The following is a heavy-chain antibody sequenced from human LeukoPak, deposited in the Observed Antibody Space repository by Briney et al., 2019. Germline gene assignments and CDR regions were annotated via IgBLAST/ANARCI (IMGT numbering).Heavy chain of an antibody. CDR1: GYSISSSNW. D-gene: IGHD3-10*01. J-gene: IGHJ3*02. CDR3: ATTGSRYYYGSGSYSPGDAFDI. V-gene: IGHV4-28*01. CDR2: IYYSGST. Sequence: SETLSLTCAVSGYSISSSNWWGWIRQPPGKGLEWIGYIYYSGSTYYNPSLKSRVTMSVDTSKNQFSLKLSSVTAADTAVYYCATTGSRYYYGSGSYSPGDAFDIWGQGTMVTVSS.